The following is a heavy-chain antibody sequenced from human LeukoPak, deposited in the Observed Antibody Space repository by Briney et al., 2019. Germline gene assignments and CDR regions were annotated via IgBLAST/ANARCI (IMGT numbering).Heavy chain of an antibody. CDR1: GYTLTELS. CDR2: FDPEDGET. V-gene: IGHV1-24*01. J-gene: IGHJ5*02. CDR3: ATDLGGGRGWFDP. D-gene: IGHD3-16*01. Sequence: ASVKVSCKVSGYTLTELSMHWVRQAPGKGLEWMGGFDPEDGETIYAQKFQGRVTMTEDTSTDTAYMELSGLRSEDTAVYYCATDLGGGRGWFDPWGQGTLVTVSS.